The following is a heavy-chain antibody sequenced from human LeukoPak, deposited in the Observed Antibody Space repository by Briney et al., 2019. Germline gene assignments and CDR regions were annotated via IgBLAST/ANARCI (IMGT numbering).Heavy chain of an antibody. V-gene: IGHV3-23*01. Sequence: GGSLRLSCASSGFTFSSYAMSWVRQAPGKGLEWVSAISGSGGSPYYADSVKGRFTISRDNAKNSLYLQMNSLRAEDTAVYYCARNQLSVAASWQNWGQGTLVTVSS. J-gene: IGHJ4*02. CDR3: ARNQLSVAASWQN. CDR2: ISGSGGSP. D-gene: IGHD6-19*01. CDR1: GFTFSSYA.